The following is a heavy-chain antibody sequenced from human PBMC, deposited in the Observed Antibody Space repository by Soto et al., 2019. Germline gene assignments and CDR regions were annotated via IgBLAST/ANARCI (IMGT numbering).Heavy chain of an antibody. Sequence: QVQLVQSGAEVKKPGASAKVSCKASGYTFTSYHIHWVRQAPGQGLDWMGIMNPRDGGTLYSQKLQGRVTMTRDTSTSTVYMELISLRSEDTAVYYCARVSSQAFDIWGQGTMVTVSS. CDR3: ARVSSQAFDI. J-gene: IGHJ3*02. V-gene: IGHV1-46*01. CDR1: GYTFTSYH. D-gene: IGHD6-19*01. CDR2: MNPRDGGT.